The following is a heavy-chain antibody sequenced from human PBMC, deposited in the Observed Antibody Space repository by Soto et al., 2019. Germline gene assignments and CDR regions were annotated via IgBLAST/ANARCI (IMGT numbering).Heavy chain of an antibody. J-gene: IGHJ4*02. Sequence: PLETLSLTCAVSGGPISTYYCSWIRQPPGKGLEWIGYNYHSGTTNYNPSLKSRVTISVDTSKNQFSLRLTSVTAADTAIYYCVREAYIGYGHAIDYWGQGTLVTVSS. V-gene: IGHV4-59*01. CDR1: GGPISTYY. CDR2: NYHSGTT. CDR3: VREAYIGYGHAIDY. D-gene: IGHD5-12*01.